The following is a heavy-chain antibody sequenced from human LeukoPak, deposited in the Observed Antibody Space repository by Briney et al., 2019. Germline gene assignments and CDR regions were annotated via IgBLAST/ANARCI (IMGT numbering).Heavy chain of an antibody. D-gene: IGHD1-26*01. CDR3: ARDGSPFDS. V-gene: IGHV3-7*01. J-gene: IGHJ4*02. CDR2: IKQDGSEK. Sequence: GGSLRLSCAASAFTFRSYWMSWVRQAPGKGLEWVANIKQDGSEKYYVYSVKGRFTISRDNAKKSLYLQMNSLRAEDTAVYYCARDGSPFDSWGQGTLVTVSS. CDR1: AFTFRSYW.